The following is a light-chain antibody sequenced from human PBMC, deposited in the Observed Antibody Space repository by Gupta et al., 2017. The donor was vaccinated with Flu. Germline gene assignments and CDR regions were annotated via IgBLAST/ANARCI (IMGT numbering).Light chain of an antibody. J-gene: IGKJ2*01. V-gene: IGKV1-33*01. CDR1: QDISHY. CDR3: QQYDNLPYI. CDR2: DAS. Sequence: DIQMTQSPSSLSASVGDRVTISCQASQDISHYLNWYQQKPGKAPKLLIYDASNLETGVPSRFSGSGSGTDFTFTISSLQPEDIATYYCQQYDNLPYIFGQGTKLEIK.